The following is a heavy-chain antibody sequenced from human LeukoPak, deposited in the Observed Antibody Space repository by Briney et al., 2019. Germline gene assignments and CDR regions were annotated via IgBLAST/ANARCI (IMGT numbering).Heavy chain of an antibody. CDR1: GGSISNYY. V-gene: IGHV4-59*01. CDR3: TRRRDGNWFDP. Sequence: SETLSLTCIVSGGSISNYYWSWIRQPPGKGLEWIGYIYYSGSTNYNPSLKSRVTISVDTSKNQFSLKLSSVTAADTAVYYCTRRRDGNWFDPWGQETLVTVSS. CDR2: IYYSGST. D-gene: IGHD5-24*01. J-gene: IGHJ5*02.